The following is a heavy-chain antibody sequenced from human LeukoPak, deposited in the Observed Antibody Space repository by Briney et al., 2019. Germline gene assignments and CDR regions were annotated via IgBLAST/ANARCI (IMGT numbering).Heavy chain of an antibody. CDR2: INPNSGGT. V-gene: IGHV1-2*02. Sequence: GASVKVSCKASGYTFTGYYMHWVRQAPGQGLEWMGWINPNSGGTNYAQKFQGRVTMTRDTSISTAYMELSRLRSDDTAVYYCARDDAGGWYVDDYWGQGTLVTVSS. CDR1: GYTFTGYY. J-gene: IGHJ4*02. D-gene: IGHD6-19*01. CDR3: ARDDAGGWYVDDY.